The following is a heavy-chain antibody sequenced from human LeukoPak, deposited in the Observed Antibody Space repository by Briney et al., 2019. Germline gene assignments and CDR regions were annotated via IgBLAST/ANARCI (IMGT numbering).Heavy chain of an antibody. CDR2: FDPEDGET. D-gene: IGHD2-21*02. CDR1: GYTLTELS. CDR3: ATDRPYCGGDCYSFDY. Sequence: ASVKVSCKVSGYTLTELSMHWVRQAPGKGLEWMGGFDPEDGETIYAQKFQGRVTMTEDTSTDTAYMELSSLRSEDTAVYYCATDRPYCGGDCYSFDYWGQGTPVTVSS. J-gene: IGHJ4*02. V-gene: IGHV1-24*01.